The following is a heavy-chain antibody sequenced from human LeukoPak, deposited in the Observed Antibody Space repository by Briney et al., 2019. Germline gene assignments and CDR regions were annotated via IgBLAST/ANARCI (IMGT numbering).Heavy chain of an antibody. V-gene: IGHV3-23*01. Sequence: PGGSLRLSCAASGFSFSSYAMSWVRQAPGKGLEWVSAISGSGGSTYYADSVKGRFTISRDNAKNKLYLQMNRRRAEDTAVYYCAKGGVSDAFDIWGQGTMVSVSS. D-gene: IGHD2-8*02. CDR3: AKGGVSDAFDI. CDR2: ISGSGGST. J-gene: IGHJ3*02. CDR1: GFSFSSYA.